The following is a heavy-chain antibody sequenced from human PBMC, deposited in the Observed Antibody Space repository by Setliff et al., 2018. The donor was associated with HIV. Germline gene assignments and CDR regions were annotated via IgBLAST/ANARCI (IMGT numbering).Heavy chain of an antibody. CDR3: ARGEPTILVVPAAFFDY. CDR1: GFTFSTYS. CDR2: ISGSAGTT. V-gene: IGHV3-23*01. Sequence: GGSLRLSCAASGFTFSTYSMNWVRQAPGKGLEWVSGISGSAGTTYYADSVKDRFTISRDDSKNTLYLQMNSLRAEDTAVYYCARGEPTILVVPAAFFDYWGQGTLVTVSS. D-gene: IGHD2-2*01. J-gene: IGHJ4*02.